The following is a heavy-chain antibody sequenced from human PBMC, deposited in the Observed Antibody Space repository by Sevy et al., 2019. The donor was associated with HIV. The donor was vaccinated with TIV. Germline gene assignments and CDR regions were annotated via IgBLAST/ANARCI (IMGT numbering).Heavy chain of an antibody. J-gene: IGHJ5*02. CDR1: GFSFSGSD. V-gene: IGHV3-13*01. CDR2: IGTLGDT. Sequence: GGSLRLSCAGYGFSFSGSDMHWVRQPTGKGLEWISSIGTLGDTFYADSVKGRFTISRDYAKSSLYLEMSSLRAGDTALYYCVRGLQTHCDRTACPLDHWGQGTLVTVSS. D-gene: IGHD2-21*01. CDR3: VRGLQTHCDRTACPLDH.